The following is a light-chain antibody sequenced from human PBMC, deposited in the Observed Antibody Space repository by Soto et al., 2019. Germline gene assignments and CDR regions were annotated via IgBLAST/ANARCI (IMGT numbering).Light chain of an antibody. Sequence: QSVLTQSPSASASLGASVKLTCTLSSGHSSYAIAWHQQQPEKGPRYLMKLNSDGSHSKGDGIPDRFAGSSSGAERYLTISSLQSEDEADYDCQTWSTGIWVFGGGTQLTVL. CDR2: LNSDGSH. V-gene: IGLV4-69*01. CDR1: SGHSSYA. J-gene: IGLJ3*02. CDR3: QTWSTGIWV.